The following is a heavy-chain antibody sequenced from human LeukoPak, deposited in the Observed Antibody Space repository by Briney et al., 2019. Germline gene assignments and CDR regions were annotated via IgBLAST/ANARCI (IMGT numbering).Heavy chain of an antibody. Sequence: SETLSLTCTVSGGSISSSSYYWGWIRQPPGKGLEWIGSIYYSGSTYYNPSLKSRVTISVDTSKNQFSLKLSSVTAADTAVYYCARVGEYSSLFDPWGQGTLVTVSS. D-gene: IGHD6-6*01. J-gene: IGHJ5*02. CDR2: IYYSGST. CDR1: GGSISSSSYY. CDR3: ARVGEYSSLFDP. V-gene: IGHV4-39*07.